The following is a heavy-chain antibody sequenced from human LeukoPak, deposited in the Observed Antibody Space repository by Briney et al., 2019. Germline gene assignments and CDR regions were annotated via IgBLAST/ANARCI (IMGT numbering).Heavy chain of an antibody. Sequence: ASVKVSCKASGGTFSSYAISWVRQAPGHGLEWMGIINPSGGTTTYAQKFQGTVTMTRDASTSTVFMELSSLRSEDTAVYYCARSSGLYGTTGYFDLWGRGTLVTVSS. D-gene: IGHD6-19*01. CDR2: INPSGGTT. V-gene: IGHV1-46*01. CDR3: ARSSGLYGTTGYFDL. CDR1: GGTFSSYA. J-gene: IGHJ2*01.